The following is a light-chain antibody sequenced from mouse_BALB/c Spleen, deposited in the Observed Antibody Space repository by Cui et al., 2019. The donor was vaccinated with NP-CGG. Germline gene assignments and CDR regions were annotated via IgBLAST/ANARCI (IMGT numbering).Light chain of an antibody. V-gene: IGLV1*01. Sequence: AVVTQEAAPTTSPGETVTLTCRSSTGAVTTSNYANWVQEKPDHLFTGLIGGTNNRVPGVPARFSGSLIGDKAVLTITGAQTEDEAIYFCALWYSNHWVFGGGTRLNVL. CDR3: ALWYSNHWV. CDR2: GTN. J-gene: IGLJ1*01. CDR1: TGAVTTSNY.